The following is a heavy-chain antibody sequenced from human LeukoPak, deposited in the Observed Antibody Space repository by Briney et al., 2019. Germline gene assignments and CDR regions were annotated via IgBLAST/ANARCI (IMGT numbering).Heavy chain of an antibody. J-gene: IGHJ4*02. CDR3: ARGDERGYITGYFDY. V-gene: IGHV3-48*04. CDR2: ISSSSSTI. Sequence: PGGSLRLSCAASGFTFSSYSMNWVRQAPGKGLEWVSYISSSSSTIYYADSVKGRFTISRDNAKNSLYLQMNSLRTEDTAVYYCARGDERGYITGYFDYWGQGTLVTVSS. CDR1: GFTFSSYS. D-gene: IGHD5-18*01.